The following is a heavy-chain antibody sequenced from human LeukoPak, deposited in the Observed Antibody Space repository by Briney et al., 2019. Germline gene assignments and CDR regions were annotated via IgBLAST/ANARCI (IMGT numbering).Heavy chain of an antibody. Sequence: GESLKISCKGSGYSFTTYWIGWVRQKPGKGLEWMGIISPADSLTRYSPSFQGQVTMSADKSINTVYLQWSSLKASDTAMYYCARHWCRPDIGNAANWFDPWGQGTLVTVTS. J-gene: IGHJ5*02. V-gene: IGHV5-51*01. CDR2: ISPADSLT. CDR3: ARHWCRPDIGNAANWFDP. D-gene: IGHD4/OR15-4a*01. CDR1: GYSFTTYW.